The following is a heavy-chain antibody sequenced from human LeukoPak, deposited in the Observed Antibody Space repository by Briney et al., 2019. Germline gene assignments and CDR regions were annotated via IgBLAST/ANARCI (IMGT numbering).Heavy chain of an antibody. J-gene: IGHJ4*02. V-gene: IGHV1-46*01. D-gene: IGHD6-19*01. CDR3: AREMGIAVAGMGH. Sequence: GASVKVSYKASGYTFTSYYMHWVRQAPGQGLEWMGIINPSGGSTSYAQKFQGRVTMTRDTSTSTVYMELSSLRSEDTAVYYCAREMGIAVAGMGHWGQGTLVTVSS. CDR2: INPSGGST. CDR1: GYTFTSYY.